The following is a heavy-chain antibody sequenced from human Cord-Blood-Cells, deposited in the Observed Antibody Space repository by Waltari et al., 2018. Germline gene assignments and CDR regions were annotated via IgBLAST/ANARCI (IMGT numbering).Heavy chain of an antibody. V-gene: IGHV1-24*01. Sequence: QVQRVRSGAEVKKPGPSVKVPGRVSGYTSLEYSMTWWGQAPGKGLEWMGGFDPEEGETIYAQKFQGRVTMTEDTSTDTAYMELSSLRSEDTAVYYCATSPPLTLHQNYGMDVWGQGTTVTVSS. D-gene: IGHD3-9*01. CDR3: ATSPPLTLHQNYGMDV. J-gene: IGHJ6*02. CDR2: FDPEEGET. CDR1: GYTSLEYS.